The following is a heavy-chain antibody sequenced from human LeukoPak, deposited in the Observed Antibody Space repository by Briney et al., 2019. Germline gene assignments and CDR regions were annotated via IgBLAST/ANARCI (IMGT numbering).Heavy chain of an antibody. Sequence: PGGSLRLSCAASGFTFSSYAMHWVRQAPGKGLEWVAAVSYDGSNKYYADSVKGRFTISRDNSKNTLYLQMNSLRAEDTAVYYCARDRDSGVYGMDVWGQGTTVTVSS. CDR2: VSYDGSNK. CDR1: GFTFSSYA. D-gene: IGHD7-27*01. J-gene: IGHJ6*02. CDR3: ARDRDSGVYGMDV. V-gene: IGHV3-30*04.